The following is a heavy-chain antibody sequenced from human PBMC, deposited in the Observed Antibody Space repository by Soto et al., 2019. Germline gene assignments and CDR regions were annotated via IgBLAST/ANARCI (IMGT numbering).Heavy chain of an antibody. Sequence: GASVKVSCKASGHTFTSYGISWVRQAPGQGLEWMGWISAYNGNTNYAQKLQGRVTMTTDTSTSTAYMELRSLRSDDTAVYYCARDVAPEVVVAALGYWGQGTLVTVSS. CDR3: ARDVAPEVVVAALGY. CDR1: GHTFTSYG. CDR2: ISAYNGNT. J-gene: IGHJ4*02. D-gene: IGHD2-15*01. V-gene: IGHV1-18*01.